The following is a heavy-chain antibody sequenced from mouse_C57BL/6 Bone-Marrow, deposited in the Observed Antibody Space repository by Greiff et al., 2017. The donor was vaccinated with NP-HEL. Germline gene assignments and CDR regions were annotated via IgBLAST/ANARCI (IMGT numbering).Heavy chain of an antibody. CDR2: IYPGDGDT. V-gene: IGHV1-82*01. J-gene: IGHJ3*01. CDR3: ARLLRRRFAY. D-gene: IGHD1-1*01. CDR1: GYAFSSSW. Sequence: QVHVKQSGPELVKPGASVKISCKASGYAFSSSWMNWVKQRPGKGLEWIGRIYPGDGDTNYNGKFKGKATLTADKSSSTAYMQLSSLTSEDSAVYFCARLLRRRFAYWGQGTLVTVSA.